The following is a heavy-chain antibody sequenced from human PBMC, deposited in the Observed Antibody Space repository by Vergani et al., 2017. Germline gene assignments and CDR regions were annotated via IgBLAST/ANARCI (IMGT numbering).Heavy chain of an antibody. CDR2: IIPIFGTA. V-gene: IGHV1-69*01. J-gene: IGHJ4*02. D-gene: IGHD5-18*01. CDR1: GGTFSSYA. Sequence: QVQLVQSGSELKKPGSSVKVSCKASGGTFSSYAISWVRQAPGQGLEWMGRIIPIFGTANYAQKFQGRVTITADESTSTAYMELSSLRSEDTAVYYCARDSVDTAMVKAKGPFDYWGQGTLVTVSS. CDR3: ARDSVDTAMVKAKGPFDY.